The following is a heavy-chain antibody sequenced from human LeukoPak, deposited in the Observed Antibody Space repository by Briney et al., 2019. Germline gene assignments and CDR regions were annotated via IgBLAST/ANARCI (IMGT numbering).Heavy chain of an antibody. J-gene: IGHJ5*02. Sequence: SETLSLTCTVSGGSISSYYWSWIRQPPGKGLEWIGYIYYSGSTNYNPSLKSRVTISADTSKNQFSLKLSSVTAADTAVYYCARVSSTYYYGSGSYGWFDPWGPGTLVTVSS. V-gene: IGHV4-59*01. CDR2: IYYSGST. CDR1: GGSISSYY. CDR3: ARVSSTYYYGSGSYGWFDP. D-gene: IGHD3-10*01.